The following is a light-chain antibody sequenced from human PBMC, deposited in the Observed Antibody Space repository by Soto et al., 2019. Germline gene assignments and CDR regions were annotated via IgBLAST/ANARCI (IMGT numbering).Light chain of an antibody. J-gene: IGKJ1*01. CDR2: SAS. CDR1: QGISNY. V-gene: IGKV1-27*01. Sequence: DIQMTQSPSSLSASVGDRVTITCRASQGISNYLAWYQQKPGKVPQLLIYSASVLQSGVPSRFSGSGSETDFTLPISSLQPEDVATSYCQKYNSALWTYGKGTKVAIK. CDR3: QKYNSALWT.